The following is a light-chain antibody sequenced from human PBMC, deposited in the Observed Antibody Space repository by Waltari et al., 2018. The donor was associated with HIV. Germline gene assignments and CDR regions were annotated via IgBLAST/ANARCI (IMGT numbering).Light chain of an antibody. CDR2: NNN. CDR1: DSNIGSNT. V-gene: IGLV1-44*01. Sequence: QSVLTQPPSASGTPGQRVSISCSGPDSNIGSNTVNWYQHLPGTAPKLLMYNNNERPSGVPDRFSGSKSGTSASLAISGLQSDDEANYYCATWDDSLRGRVFGGGTKLTVL. J-gene: IGLJ3*02. CDR3: ATWDDSLRGRV.